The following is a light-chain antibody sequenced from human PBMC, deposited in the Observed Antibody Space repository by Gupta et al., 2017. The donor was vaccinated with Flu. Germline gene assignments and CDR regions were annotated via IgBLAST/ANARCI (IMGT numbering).Light chain of an antibody. CDR2: RVS. CDR3: MQGTHWPT. CDR1: QSLVHRNGNTY. V-gene: IGKV2-30*02. Sequence: DDVMTQSPLSLPVTLGQPASISCRASQSLVHRNGNTYLTWFQQRPGQSPRRLIYRVSNRDSGVPDRFSGSGSGTDFTLKISRVEAEDVGVYYCMQGTHWPTFGQGTKVEIK. J-gene: IGKJ1*01.